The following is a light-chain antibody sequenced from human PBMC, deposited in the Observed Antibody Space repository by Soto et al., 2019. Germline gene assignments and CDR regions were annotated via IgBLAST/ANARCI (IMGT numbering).Light chain of an antibody. CDR1: QSINSGY. CDR2: SAS. J-gene: IGKJ4*01. V-gene: IGKV3-20*01. CDR3: QQYGSSMIT. Sequence: EIVLTQSPGTLSLSPGEGAALSCRVSQSINSGYVAWYQQKPGQAPRLLIFSASSRATGIPARFSGSGSGTHFTLTISRLEPEDFAVYYCQQYGSSMITFGGGTKVEI.